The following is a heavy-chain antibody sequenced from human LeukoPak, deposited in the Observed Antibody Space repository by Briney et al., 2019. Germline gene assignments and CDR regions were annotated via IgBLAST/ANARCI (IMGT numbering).Heavy chain of an antibody. CDR3: ARDRGGPTDNWFDP. J-gene: IGHJ5*02. Sequence: GGSLRLSCAASVFTISSDYMTWVRQAPGKGLEWVSVIYNTGGTKYADSVKGRFTISRDNAKNSLYLQMNSLRAEDTAVYYCARDRGGPTDNWFDPWGQGTLVTVSS. CDR2: IYNTGGT. D-gene: IGHD1-1*01. V-gene: IGHV3-66*01. CDR1: VFTISSDY.